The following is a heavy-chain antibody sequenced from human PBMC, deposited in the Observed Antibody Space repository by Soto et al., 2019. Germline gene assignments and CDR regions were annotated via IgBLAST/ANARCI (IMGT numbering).Heavy chain of an antibody. CDR3: EAAGYGDYHHILPKPRRNY. J-gene: IGHJ4*02. D-gene: IGHD4-17*01. CDR1: GFTFSSYA. V-gene: IGHV3-23*01. CDR2: ISGSGGST. Sequence: EVQLFESGGGLVQPGGSLRLSCAASGFTFSSYAMSWVRQAPGKGLEWVSAISGSGGSTYYADSVKGRFTISRDNSKNTLYLQMNSLRSEDTAVYYCEAAGYGDYHHILPKPRRNYWGQGTLVTVSS.